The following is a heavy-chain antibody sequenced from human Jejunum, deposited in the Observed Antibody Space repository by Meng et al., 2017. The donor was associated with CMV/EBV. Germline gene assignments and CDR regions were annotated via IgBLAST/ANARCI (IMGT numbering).Heavy chain of an antibody. D-gene: IGHD2-21*01. Sequence: SNDDYYWSWIRQNPGKGLEWIGYIHYSGSTYYNPSLQSRVSMSIDVSKNQFSLKLSSVIAADTALYYCARDRAEYCGGDTCGAFDSWGQGTLVTVSS. CDR1: SNDDYY. J-gene: IGHJ4*02. CDR2: IHYSGST. V-gene: IGHV4-31*02. CDR3: ARDRAEYCGGDTCGAFDS.